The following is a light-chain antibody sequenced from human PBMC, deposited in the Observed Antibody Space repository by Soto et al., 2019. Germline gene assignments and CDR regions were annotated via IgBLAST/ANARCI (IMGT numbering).Light chain of an antibody. CDR2: GAS. CDR3: QQYENAPWT. V-gene: IGKV3-20*01. CDR1: QTVSSSY. Sequence: EIVLTQSPGTLSLSPGERATLSCRASQTVSSSYLAWYQLKPGQAPSLLIYGASSRATGIKDRFSGSGSETDFNLTISRLEPEDFAVYYCQQYENAPWTFGQGTKVEIK. J-gene: IGKJ1*01.